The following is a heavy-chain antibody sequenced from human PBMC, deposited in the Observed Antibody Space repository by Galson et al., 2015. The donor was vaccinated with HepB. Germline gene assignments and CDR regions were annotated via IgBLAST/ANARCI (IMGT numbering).Heavy chain of an antibody. CDR1: GYTFTSYD. CDR3: ASSPRVFGVVYWFDP. V-gene: IGHV1-8*01. D-gene: IGHD3-3*01. J-gene: IGHJ5*02. CDR2: MNPNSGNT. Sequence: SVKVSCKASGYTFTSYDINWVRQATGQGLEWMGWMNPNSGNTGYAQKFQGRVTMTRNTSISTAYMELSSLRSEDTAVYYCASSPRVFGVVYWFDPWGQGTLVTVSS.